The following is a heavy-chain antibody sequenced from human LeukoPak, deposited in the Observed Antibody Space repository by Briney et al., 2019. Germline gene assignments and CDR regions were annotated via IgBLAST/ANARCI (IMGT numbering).Heavy chain of an antibody. CDR2: INPNSGGA. J-gene: IGHJ5*02. CDR1: GYTFTGYY. V-gene: IGHV1-2*02. Sequence: ASVKVSCKASGYTFTGYYMHWVRQAPGQGLEWMGWINPNSGGANYAQKFQGRVTMTRDTSISTAYMELSRLRSDDTAVYYCARVRRGFEKFDPWGQGTLVTVSS. CDR3: ARVRRGFEKFDP. D-gene: IGHD3-10*01.